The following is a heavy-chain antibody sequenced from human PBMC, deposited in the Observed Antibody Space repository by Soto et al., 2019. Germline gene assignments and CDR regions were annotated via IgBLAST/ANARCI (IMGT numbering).Heavy chain of an antibody. CDR1: GGSISSYY. Sequence: SDTLSLTCTVSGGSISSYYWSWIRQPTGKGLEWIGRIYTSGSTNYNPSLKSRVTMSVDTSKNQFSLKLSSVTAADTAVYYCAREGYYGSGSYRRPPFDYWGQGTLVTVSS. D-gene: IGHD3-10*01. CDR2: IYTSGST. J-gene: IGHJ4*02. V-gene: IGHV4-4*07. CDR3: AREGYYGSGSYRRPPFDY.